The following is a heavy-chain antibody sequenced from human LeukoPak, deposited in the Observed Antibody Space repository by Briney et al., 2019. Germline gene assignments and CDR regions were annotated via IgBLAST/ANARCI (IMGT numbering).Heavy chain of an antibody. Sequence: PSETLSLTCTVSGGSISSYYWSWIRQPPGKGLEWIGYIYYSGSTNYNPSLKSRVTISVDTSKNQFSLKLSSVTAADTAVYYCARGCSSTSCYVKAFDIWGLGTMVTVSS. CDR3: ARGCSSTSCYVKAFDI. CDR2: IYYSGST. CDR1: GGSISSYY. J-gene: IGHJ3*02. V-gene: IGHV4-59*01. D-gene: IGHD2-2*01.